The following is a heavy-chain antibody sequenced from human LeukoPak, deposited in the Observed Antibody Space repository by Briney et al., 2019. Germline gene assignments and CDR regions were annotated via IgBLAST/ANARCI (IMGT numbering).Heavy chain of an antibody. CDR3: AGANKRYSSSWYRKFFDY. CDR2: INHSGST. CDR1: GGSFSGYY. V-gene: IGHV4-34*01. J-gene: IGHJ4*02. D-gene: IGHD6-13*01. Sequence: PSETLSLTCAVYGGSFSGYYWSWIRQPPGKGLEWIGEINHSGSTNYNPSLKSRVTISVDTSKNQFSLKLSSVTAADTAVYYCAGANKRYSSSWYRKFFDYWGQGTLVTVSS.